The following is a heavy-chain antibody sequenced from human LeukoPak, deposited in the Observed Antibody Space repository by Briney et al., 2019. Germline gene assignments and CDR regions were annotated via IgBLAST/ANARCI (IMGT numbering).Heavy chain of an antibody. D-gene: IGHD2-2*01. CDR1: GGSISSSSYY. CDR3: ARHQSLAGYCSTADCPDFDS. Sequence: PSQTLSLTCTVSGGSISSSSYYWGWIRQPPGKGLEWIGSIYYSGSTYYNPSLKSRVTISVDTSKNQFSLTVNSVTAADTAVYYCARHQSLAGYCSTADCPDFDSWGQGTLVTVSS. V-gene: IGHV4-39*01. CDR2: IYYSGST. J-gene: IGHJ4*02.